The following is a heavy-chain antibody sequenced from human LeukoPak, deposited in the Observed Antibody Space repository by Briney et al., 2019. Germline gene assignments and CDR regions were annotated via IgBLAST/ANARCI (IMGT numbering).Heavy chain of an antibody. CDR2: IYYSGST. Sequence: KPSETLSLTCTVSGGSISSYYWSWIRQPPGKGLEWIGYIYYSGSTNYNPSLKSRVTISVDTSKNQFSLKLSSVTAADTAVYYCARVGSGWSYYYYGMDVWGQGTTVTVSS. CDR3: ARVGSGWSYYYYGMDV. D-gene: IGHD6-19*01. CDR1: GGSISSYY. V-gene: IGHV4-59*01. J-gene: IGHJ6*02.